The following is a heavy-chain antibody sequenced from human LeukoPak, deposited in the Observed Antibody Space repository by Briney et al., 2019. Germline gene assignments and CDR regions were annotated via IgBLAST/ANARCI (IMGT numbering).Heavy chain of an antibody. J-gene: IGHJ4*02. V-gene: IGHV3-23*01. CDR3: AKALNYDFWSGYPNTEYYFDY. CDR1: GFTFSSYA. D-gene: IGHD3-3*01. Sequence: GGSLRLSCAASGFTFSSYAMSWVRQAPGKGLEWVSALSGSGGSTYYADSVKGRFTISRDNSKNTLYLQMNSLRAEDTAVYYCAKALNYDFWSGYPNTEYYFDYWGQGTLVTVSS. CDR2: LSGSGGST.